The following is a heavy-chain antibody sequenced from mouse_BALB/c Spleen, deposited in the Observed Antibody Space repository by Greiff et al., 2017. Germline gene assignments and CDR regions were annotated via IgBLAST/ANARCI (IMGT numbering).Heavy chain of an antibody. J-gene: IGHJ2*01. CDR1: GFTFTDYY. CDR2: IRNKANGYTT. Sequence: EVQRVESGGGLVQPGGSLRLSCATSGFTFTDYYMSWVRQPPGKALEWLGFIRNKANGYTTEYSASVKGRFTISRDNSQSILYLQMNTLRAEDSATYDCARDMEGQYYFDYWGQGTTLTVSS. V-gene: IGHV7-3*02. D-gene: IGHD3-3*01. CDR3: ARDMEGQYYFDY.